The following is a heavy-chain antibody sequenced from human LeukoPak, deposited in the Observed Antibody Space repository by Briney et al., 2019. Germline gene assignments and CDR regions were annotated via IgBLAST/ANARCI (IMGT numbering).Heavy chain of an antibody. D-gene: IGHD3-10*01. V-gene: IGHV3-21*04. J-gene: IGHJ4*02. Sequence: GGSLRLSCAAPGFTFSSYGMHWVRQTPGKGLEWVSSITSSSSDIYYADSVKGRFTISRDNSKNTLYLQMNSLRAEDTAVYYCAKDLEARYYGSGSNFDYWGQGTLVTVSS. CDR3: AKDLEARYYGSGSNFDY. CDR2: ITSSSSDI. CDR1: GFTFSSYG.